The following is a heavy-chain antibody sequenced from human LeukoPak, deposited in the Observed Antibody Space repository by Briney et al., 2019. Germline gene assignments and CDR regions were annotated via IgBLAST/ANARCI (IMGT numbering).Heavy chain of an antibody. V-gene: IGHV3-21*01. Sequence: GGSLRLSCGASGFSFSSYAMNWVRQAPGKGLEWVSSISSGGTYIYYADSLRGRFTISRDNAKNTVYLQMNSLRAEDTAVYYCAKDRYSSGWYSDFDYWGQGTLVTVSS. CDR2: ISSGGTYI. D-gene: IGHD6-19*01. CDR1: GFSFSSYA. CDR3: AKDRYSSGWYSDFDY. J-gene: IGHJ4*02.